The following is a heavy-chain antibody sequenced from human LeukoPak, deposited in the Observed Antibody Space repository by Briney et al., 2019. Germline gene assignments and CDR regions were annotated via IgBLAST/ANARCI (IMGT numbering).Heavy chain of an antibody. CDR3: ARVAVTEADY. V-gene: IGHV3-21*01. D-gene: IGHD4-17*01. CDR1: GFTFSSYS. J-gene: IGHJ4*02. CDR2: ISSSSSYI. Sequence: GGSLRLSCAAPGFTFSSYSMNWVRQAPGKGLEWVSSISSSSSYIYYADSVKGRFTISRDNAKNSLYLQMNSLRAEDTAVYYCARVAVTEADYWGQGTLVTVSS.